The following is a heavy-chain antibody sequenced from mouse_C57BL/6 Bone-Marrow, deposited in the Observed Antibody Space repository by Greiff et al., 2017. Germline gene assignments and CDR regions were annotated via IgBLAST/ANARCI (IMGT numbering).Heavy chain of an antibody. Sequence: DVKLVESGGGLVQPGGSLKLSCAASGFTFSDYYMYWVRQTPEKRLEWVAYISNGGGSTYYPDTVKGRFTISRDNAKNTLYLQMSRLKSEDTAMYYCARRYDYDGAWFAYWGQGTLVTVSA. CDR1: GFTFSDYY. CDR2: ISNGGGST. CDR3: ARRYDYDGAWFAY. J-gene: IGHJ3*01. V-gene: IGHV5-12*01. D-gene: IGHD2-4*01.